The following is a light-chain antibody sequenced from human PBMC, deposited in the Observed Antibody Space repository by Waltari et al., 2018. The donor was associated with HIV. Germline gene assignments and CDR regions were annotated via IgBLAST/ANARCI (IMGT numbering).Light chain of an antibody. CDR1: HDIGNS. J-gene: IGKJ4*01. V-gene: IGKV1-NL1*01. CDR2: CAF. CDR3: QQDYDVPLT. Sequence: DIQMTQSPSYPSASIGDTISNRCRARHDIGNSVSWFQQPPGKAPKLLVPCAFILQGGVPSRFSGSGSGTDYTLTISGLQSDDFATYFCQQDYDVPLTFGGGTRVDI.